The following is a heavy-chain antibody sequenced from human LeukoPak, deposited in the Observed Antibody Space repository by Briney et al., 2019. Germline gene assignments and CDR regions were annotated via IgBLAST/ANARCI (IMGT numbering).Heavy chain of an antibody. CDR1: GFTFSSNY. Sequence: GGSLRLSCAASGFTFSSNYMSWVRQAPGEGLEWVAVIYSRCSTYYAASVKGRFPISRDNSKNTLYLQMNSLRAEDTAVYYCAKSRFLEWLAFDYWGQGTLVTVSP. CDR3: AKSRFLEWLAFDY. J-gene: IGHJ4*02. V-gene: IGHV3-53*01. CDR2: IYSRCST. D-gene: IGHD3-3*01.